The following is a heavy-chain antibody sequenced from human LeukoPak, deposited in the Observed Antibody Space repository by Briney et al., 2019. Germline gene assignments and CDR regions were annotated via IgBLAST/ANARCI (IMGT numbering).Heavy chain of an antibody. CDR3: AREQRSYFDY. V-gene: IGHV4-31*03. CDR2: IYYSGST. Sequence: SETLSLTCTVSGGSISSGGYYWSWIRQHPGKGLEWIGYIYYSGSTYYNPSLKSRVTISVDTSKNQFSLKLSSVTAADTAVYYYAREQRSYFDYWGQGTLVTVSS. CDR1: GGSISSGGYY. J-gene: IGHJ4*02.